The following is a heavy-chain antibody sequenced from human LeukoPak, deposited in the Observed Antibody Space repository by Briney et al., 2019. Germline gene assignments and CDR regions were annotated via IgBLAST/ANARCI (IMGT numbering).Heavy chain of an antibody. CDR1: GFTFSSYS. Sequence: GGSLRLSCAASGFTFSSYSMNWVRQAPGKGLEWVSSISSSSSYIYYADSVKGRFTISRDNSKNTLYLQMNSLRAEDTAVYYCAREMGAGFGEFYYYYGMDVWGQGTTVTVSS. D-gene: IGHD3-10*01. V-gene: IGHV3-21*01. CDR2: ISSSSSYI. J-gene: IGHJ6*02. CDR3: AREMGAGFGEFYYYYGMDV.